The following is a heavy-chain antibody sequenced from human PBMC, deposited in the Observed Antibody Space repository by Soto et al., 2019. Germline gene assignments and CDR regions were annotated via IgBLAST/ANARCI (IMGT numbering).Heavy chain of an antibody. CDR3: ARDRIAAAGTSWFDP. J-gene: IGHJ5*02. D-gene: IGHD6-13*01. CDR2: INHSGST. V-gene: IGHV4-34*01. CDR1: GGSFSGYY. Sequence: QVQLQQWGAGLLKPSETLSLTCAVYGGSFSGYYWSWIRQPPGKGLEWIGEINHSGSTNYNPSLKSRVTISVDTSKNQFSLKLSSVTAADTAVYYCARDRIAAAGTSWFDPWGQGTLVTVSS.